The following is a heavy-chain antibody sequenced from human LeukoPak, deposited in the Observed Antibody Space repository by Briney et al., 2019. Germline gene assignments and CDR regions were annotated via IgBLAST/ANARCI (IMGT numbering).Heavy chain of an antibody. Sequence: PSETLSLTCTVSGGSISSYYWSWIRQPPGKGLEWIGYIYYSGSTNYNPSLKSRVTISVDTSKNQFSLKLSSVTAADTAVYYCASVLKGIAAADDAFDIWGQGTMVTVSS. V-gene: IGHV4-59*01. D-gene: IGHD6-13*01. J-gene: IGHJ3*02. CDR2: IYYSGST. CDR1: GGSISSYY. CDR3: ASVLKGIAAADDAFDI.